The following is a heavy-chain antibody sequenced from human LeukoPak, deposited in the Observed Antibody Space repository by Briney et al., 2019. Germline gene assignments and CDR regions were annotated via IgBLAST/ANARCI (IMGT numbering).Heavy chain of an antibody. Sequence: GASVKVSCKASGGTFSSYTISWVRQAPGQGLEWMGRIIPILGIANYAQKFQGSVTITADKSTSTAHMELSSLRSEDTAVYYCARGAPATVTTFPYFDYWGQGTLVTVSS. CDR1: GGTFSSYT. V-gene: IGHV1-69*02. J-gene: IGHJ4*02. CDR3: ARGAPATVTTFPYFDY. D-gene: IGHD4-17*01. CDR2: IIPILGIA.